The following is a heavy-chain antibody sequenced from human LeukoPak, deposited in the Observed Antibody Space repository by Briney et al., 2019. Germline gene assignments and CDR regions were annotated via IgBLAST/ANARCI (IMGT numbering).Heavy chain of an antibody. CDR2: ISYDGSNK. J-gene: IGHJ4*02. CDR3: PRIVADNGDYVWDY. CDR1: GFTFSSYA. V-gene: IGHV3-30-3*01. Sequence: GGSLRLSCAGSGFTFSSYAMHWVRQAPGKGLEWVAVISYDGSNKYYADSVKGRFTISRDNSKNTLYLQMHSLRAEDTAIYYCPRIVADNGDYVWDYWGQGTLVTVSS. D-gene: IGHD4-17*01.